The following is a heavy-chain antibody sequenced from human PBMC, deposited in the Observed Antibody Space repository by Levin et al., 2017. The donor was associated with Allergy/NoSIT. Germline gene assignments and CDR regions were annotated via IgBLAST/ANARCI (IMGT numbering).Heavy chain of an antibody. D-gene: IGHD2-2*01. CDR1: GFTFSSYS. CDR3: ARESWVSTSYYYYGMDV. J-gene: IGHJ6*02. CDR2: ISSSSSTI. V-gene: IGHV3-48*04. Sequence: PGGSLRLSCAASGFTFSSYSMNWVRQAPGKGLEWVSYISSSSSTIYYADSVKGRFTISRDNAKNSLYLQMNSLRAEDTAVYYCARESWVSTSYYYYGMDVWGQGTTVTVSS.